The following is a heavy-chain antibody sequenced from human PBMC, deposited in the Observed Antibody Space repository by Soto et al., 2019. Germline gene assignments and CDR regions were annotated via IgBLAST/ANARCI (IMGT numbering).Heavy chain of an antibody. CDR2: IYHAGSV. Sequence: SETLSLTCAVSGYSIASGYYWAWIRQSPGKGLEWIGSIYHAGSVYYNPSLNSRVAVSLDTSKNHFSLKLTSVTAADTAVYYCARTFDYYGMDVWGQGTLVTVSS. V-gene: IGHV4-38-2*01. CDR3: ARTFDYYGMDV. J-gene: IGHJ6*02. CDR1: GYSIASGYY.